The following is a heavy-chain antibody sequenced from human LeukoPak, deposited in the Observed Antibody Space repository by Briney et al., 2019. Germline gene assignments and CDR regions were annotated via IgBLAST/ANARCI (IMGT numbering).Heavy chain of an antibody. Sequence: ASVKVSCEASGYTFTTYCISWVRQAPGRGLEWMGWISAYNCNTNYAQKLQGRVTMTADTSTSTAYMELRSLRSDDPAVYYCASGATYCCSTSCSLRDYFDYWGQGTLVTVSS. D-gene: IGHD2-2*01. J-gene: IGHJ4*02. CDR3: ASGATYCCSTSCSLRDYFDY. CDR1: GYTFTTYC. V-gene: IGHV1-18*01. CDR2: ISAYNCNT.